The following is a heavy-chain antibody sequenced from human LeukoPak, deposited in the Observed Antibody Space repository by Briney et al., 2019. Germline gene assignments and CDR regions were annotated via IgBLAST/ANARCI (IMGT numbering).Heavy chain of an antibody. V-gene: IGHV3-21*01. CDR1: GFAFSDYS. D-gene: IGHD6-13*01. Sequence: GGSLRLSCAASGFAFSDYSMKWVRQSPGEGLEWVSSISGSSDGIFYADSVKGRFTISRDNAKNSLYLQMNSLRAEDTAVYYCARDGFIAAATDYWGQGTLVTVSS. J-gene: IGHJ4*02. CDR2: ISGSSDGI. CDR3: ARDGFIAAATDY.